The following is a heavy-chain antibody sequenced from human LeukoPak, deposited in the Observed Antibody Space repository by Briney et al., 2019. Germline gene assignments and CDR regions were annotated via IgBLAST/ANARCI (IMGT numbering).Heavy chain of an antibody. V-gene: IGHV4-39*01. J-gene: IGHJ4*02. Sequence: SETLSLTCTVSGGSISSSSYYWGWIRQPPGKGLEWIGSIYYSGSTYYNPSLKSRVTISVDTSKNQFSLKLSSATAADTAVYYCARDSVQLDYWGQGTLVTVSS. CDR1: GGSISSSSYY. CDR3: ARDSVQLDY. D-gene: IGHD5-18*01. CDR2: IYYSGST.